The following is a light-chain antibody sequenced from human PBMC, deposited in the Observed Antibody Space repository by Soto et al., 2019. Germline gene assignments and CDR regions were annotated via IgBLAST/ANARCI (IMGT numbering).Light chain of an antibody. CDR2: GNS. V-gene: IGLV1-40*01. CDR3: QSYYSSLRGYVV. Sequence: QSVLTQPPSVSGAPGQRVTISCTWSSSNIGAGYDVHWYQQLPGTAPKLLIYGNSNRPSGVPDRFSGSKSGTTASLANTGLQAEDEADYYCQSYYSSLRGYVVFGGGTKLTVL. J-gene: IGLJ2*01. CDR1: SSNIGAGYD.